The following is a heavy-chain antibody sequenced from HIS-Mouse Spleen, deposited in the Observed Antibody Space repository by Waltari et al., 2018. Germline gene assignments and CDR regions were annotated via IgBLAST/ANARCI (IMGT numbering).Heavy chain of an antibody. J-gene: IGHJ6*02. CDR2: ISAYNGNT. Sequence: QVQLVQSGAEVKKPGASVKVSCKASGYTFTSHGISWVRQAPGQGLEWMGWISAYNGNTNYAQKLQGRVTMTTDTSTSTAYMELRSLRSDDTAVYYCARDHSSSWYYYYYGMDVWGQGTTVTVSS. D-gene: IGHD6-13*01. CDR3: ARDHSSSWYYYYYGMDV. V-gene: IGHV1-18*01. CDR1: GYTFTSHG.